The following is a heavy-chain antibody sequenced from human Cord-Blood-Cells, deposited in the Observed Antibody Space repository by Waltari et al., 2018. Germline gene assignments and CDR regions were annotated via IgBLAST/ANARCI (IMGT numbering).Heavy chain of an antibody. CDR1: GGTFSSYA. V-gene: IGHV1-69*01. D-gene: IGHD1-1*01. J-gene: IGHJ6*03. CDR3: ARVDGNYYYYYMDV. CDR2: IIPIFGTA. Sequence: KVSCKASGGTFSSYAISWVRQAPGQGLEWMGGIIPIFGTANYAQKFQGRVTITADESTSTAYMELSSLRSEDTAVYYCARVDGNYYYYYMDVWGKGTTVTVSS.